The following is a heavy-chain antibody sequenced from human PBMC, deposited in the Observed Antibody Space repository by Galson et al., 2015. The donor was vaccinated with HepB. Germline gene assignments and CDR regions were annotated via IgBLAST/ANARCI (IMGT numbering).Heavy chain of an antibody. D-gene: IGHD6-13*01. V-gene: IGHV6-1*01. Sequence: CAISGDSVSSNTTAWNWIRQSPARGLEWLGRTYYRSKWYRDYALSVKSRITINPDTSKNHFSLQLNSVTPEDTAVYFCARSEQLAPLGVKYYYYYMDVWGKGTTVIVSS. CDR1: GDSVSSNTTA. J-gene: IGHJ6*03. CDR3: ARSEQLAPLGVKYYYYYMDV. CDR2: TYYRSKWYR.